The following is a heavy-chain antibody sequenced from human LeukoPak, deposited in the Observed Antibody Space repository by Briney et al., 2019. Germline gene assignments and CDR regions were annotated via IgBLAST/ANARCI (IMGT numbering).Heavy chain of an antibody. V-gene: IGHV3-23*01. J-gene: IGHJ4*02. CDR2: ISGSGYST. D-gene: IGHD6-13*01. CDR3: AKATYSSSWNLYFDC. CDR1: GFTFSSYA. Sequence: GGSLRLSCAASGFTFSSYAMSWVRQAPGKGLEWVSTISGSGYSTYYADSVKGRFTISGDNSKNTLYLQVNSLRADDTAVYYCAKATYSSSWNLYFDCWGQGTLVTVSS.